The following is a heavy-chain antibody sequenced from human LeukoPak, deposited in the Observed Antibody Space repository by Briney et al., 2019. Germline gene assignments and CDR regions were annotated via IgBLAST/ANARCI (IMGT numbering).Heavy chain of an antibody. D-gene: IGHD1-26*01. CDR1: GDTFSSYA. V-gene: IGHV1-18*01. J-gene: IGHJ4*02. CDR3: ARDSPIVGATAGFDY. CDR2: ISAYNGNT. Sequence: ASVKVSCKASGDTFSSYAISWVRQAPGQGLEWMGWISAYNGNTNYAQKLQGRVTLTTDTSTSTAYMELRSLRSDDTAVFYCARDSPIVGATAGFDYWGQGTLVTVSS.